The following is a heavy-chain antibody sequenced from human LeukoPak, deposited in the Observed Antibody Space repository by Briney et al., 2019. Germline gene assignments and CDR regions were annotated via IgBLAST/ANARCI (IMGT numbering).Heavy chain of an antibody. CDR3: ARGLLRESHYGMDV. J-gene: IGHJ6*02. Sequence: SKTLSLTCTVSGGSVSSGSYYWSWIRQPPGKGLEWIGYIYYSGSTNYSPSLKSRVTMSVDTSKNQFSLNLSSVTAADTAVYYCARGLLRESHYGMDVWGQGTTVTVSS. CDR1: GGSVSSGSYY. D-gene: IGHD2-15*01. V-gene: IGHV4-61*01. CDR2: IYYSGST.